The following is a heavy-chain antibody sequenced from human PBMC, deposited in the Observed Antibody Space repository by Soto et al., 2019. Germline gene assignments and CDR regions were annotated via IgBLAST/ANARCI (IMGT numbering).Heavy chain of an antibody. CDR1: GYTFTSSA. J-gene: IGHJ4*02. V-gene: IGHV1-3*01. D-gene: IGHD3-22*01. Sequence: ASVKVSCKASGYTFTSSAMHWVRQAPGQRLEWMGWINAGNGNTKYSQKFQGRVTITRDTSASTAYMELSSLRSEDTAVYYCARDRYYYDSSGPTQFDYWGQGTLVTVSS. CDR2: INAGNGNT. CDR3: ARDRYYYDSSGPTQFDY.